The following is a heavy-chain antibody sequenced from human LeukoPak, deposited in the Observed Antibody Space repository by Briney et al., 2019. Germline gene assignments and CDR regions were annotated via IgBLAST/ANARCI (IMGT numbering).Heavy chain of an antibody. CDR3: ATGTPDGYSYGFDY. D-gene: IGHD5-18*01. V-gene: IGHV4-59*01. Sequence: SETLSLTCTVSGGSISSYYWSWIRQPPGKGLEWIGYIYYSGSTNYNPSLKSRVTISVDTSKNQFSLKLSSVTAADTAVYYCATGTPDGYSYGFDYWGQGTLATVSS. J-gene: IGHJ4*02. CDR1: GGSISSYY. CDR2: IYYSGST.